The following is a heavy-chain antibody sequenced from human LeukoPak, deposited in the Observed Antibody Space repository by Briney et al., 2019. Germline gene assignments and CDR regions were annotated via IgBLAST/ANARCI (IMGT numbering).Heavy chain of an antibody. CDR3: ARDTSEGDYAWWFDP. J-gene: IGHJ5*02. CDR1: GYTFTSYG. CDR2: ISAYNGNT. D-gene: IGHD3-16*01. V-gene: IGHV1-18*01. Sequence: ASVKVSCKASGYTFTSYGISWVRQAPGQGLEWMGWISAYNGNTNYAQKLQGRVTMTTDTSTSTAYMELRSLRSDDTAVYYCARDTSEGDYAWWFDPWGQGTLVTVAS.